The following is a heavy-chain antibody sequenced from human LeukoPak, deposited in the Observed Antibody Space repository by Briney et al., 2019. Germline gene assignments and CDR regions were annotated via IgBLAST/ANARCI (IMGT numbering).Heavy chain of an antibody. CDR1: GGTFISYA. Sequence: GSSVKVSCKASGGTFISYAISWVRQAPGQGLEWMGRIIPIFGTANYAQKFQGRVTITTDESTSTAYMELSSLRSEDTAVYYCARQDSSGYPTSGWGQGTLVTVSS. CDR2: IIPIFGTA. J-gene: IGHJ4*02. D-gene: IGHD3-22*01. CDR3: ARQDSSGYPTSG. V-gene: IGHV1-69*05.